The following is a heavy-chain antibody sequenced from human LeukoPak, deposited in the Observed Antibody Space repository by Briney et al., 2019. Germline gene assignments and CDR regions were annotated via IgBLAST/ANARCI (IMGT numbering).Heavy chain of an antibody. CDR1: GFTFDDYA. Sequence: PGGSLRLSCAASGFTFDDYAMHWVRQAPGKGLEWVSGISWNSGSIGYADSVKGRFTISRDNSKNTLYLQMNSLRAEDTAVYYCAKLTAAGTFPPDFDYWGQGTLVSVSS. V-gene: IGHV3-9*01. CDR2: ISWNSGSI. D-gene: IGHD6-13*01. J-gene: IGHJ4*02. CDR3: AKLTAAGTFPPDFDY.